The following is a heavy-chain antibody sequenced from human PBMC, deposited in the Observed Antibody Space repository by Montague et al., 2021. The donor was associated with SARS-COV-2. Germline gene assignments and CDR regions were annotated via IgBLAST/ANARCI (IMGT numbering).Heavy chain of an antibody. CDR2: IYYTGNT. J-gene: IGHJ4*02. CDR3: ARAHSGSWAHLDN. Sequence: SETLSLTCTVSGGSITNNIDYWAWIRQPPGKGLEWIGSIYYTGNTYYXPSLKSRVTISVVTSKNQVSLKLTSVTAADTAVYYCARAHSGSWAHLDNWGQGSLVTVSS. CDR1: GGSITNNIDY. D-gene: IGHD5-12*01. V-gene: IGHV4-39*01.